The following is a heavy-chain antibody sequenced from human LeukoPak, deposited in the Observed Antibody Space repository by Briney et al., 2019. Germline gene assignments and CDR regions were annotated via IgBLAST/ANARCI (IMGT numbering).Heavy chain of an antibody. CDR1: GFTFSSYA. D-gene: IGHD3-22*01. CDR3: AKDRLPFDSSGIKDY. J-gene: IGHJ4*02. Sequence: GGSLRLSCEASGFTFSSYAMSWVRQSPGKGLEWVSAISGSGGSTYYADSVKGRFTISRDNSKNTLYLQMNSLRAEDTAVYYCAKDRLPFDSSGIKDYWGQGTLVTVSS. CDR2: ISGSGGST. V-gene: IGHV3-23*01.